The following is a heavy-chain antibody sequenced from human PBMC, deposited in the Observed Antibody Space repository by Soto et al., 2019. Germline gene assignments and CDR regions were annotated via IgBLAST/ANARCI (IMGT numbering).Heavy chain of an antibody. CDR2: ISGSGDST. J-gene: IGHJ4*02. CDR1: GFTFSSYA. D-gene: IGHD1-26*01. V-gene: IGHV3-23*01. CDR3: AKRGSGTYYID. Sequence: EVQLLESGGGLVQPGGFLRLSCAASGFTFSSYAMNWVRQAPGKGLEWVSTISGSGDSTYYADSVKGRFTISRDNSKNTLYLQMNSLRAEDTAVYYCAKRGSGTYYIDWGQGTLVTVSS.